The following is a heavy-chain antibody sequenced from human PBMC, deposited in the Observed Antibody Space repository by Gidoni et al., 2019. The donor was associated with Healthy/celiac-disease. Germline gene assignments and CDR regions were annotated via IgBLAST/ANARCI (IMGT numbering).Heavy chain of an antibody. CDR2: ISSSGSTI. CDR3: ARDSSIVGDTEFDP. D-gene: IGHD1-26*01. V-gene: IGHV3-11*01. J-gene: IGHJ5*02. Sequence: QVQLVESGGGLVTPGGSLNLSCAASGFTFSDYYMSWIRQAPGKGLEWVSYISSSGSTIYYADSVKGRFTISRENAKNSLYLQMNSMRAEDTAVYYCARDSSIVGDTEFDPWGQGTLVTVSS. CDR1: GFTFSDYY.